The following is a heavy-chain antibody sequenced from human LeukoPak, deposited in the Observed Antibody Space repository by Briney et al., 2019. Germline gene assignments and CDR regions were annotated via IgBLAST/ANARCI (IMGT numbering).Heavy chain of an antibody. D-gene: IGHD2-2*01. CDR2: ISDSGGST. CDR1: GFIFSTYA. CDR3: ATTVVPAAIEVDAFDI. V-gene: IGHV3-23*01. Sequence: QPGGSLRLSCAASGFIFSTYAMSWVRQAPGKGLEWASDISDSGGSTYYADSVKGRFTISRDNYKNTLYLQMNSLRAEDTAVYYCATTVVPAAIEVDAFDIWGQGTMVTVSS. J-gene: IGHJ3*02.